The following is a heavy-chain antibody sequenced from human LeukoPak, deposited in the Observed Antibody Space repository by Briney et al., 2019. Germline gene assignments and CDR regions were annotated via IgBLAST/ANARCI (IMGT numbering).Heavy chain of an antibody. CDR2: MNPNSGNT. CDR1: GYTFTSYD. CDR3: ARGGYYYDSSGYYPIDY. J-gene: IGHJ4*02. V-gene: IGHV1-8*03. D-gene: IGHD3-22*01. Sequence: ASVKVSCKASGYTFTSYDINWVRQATGQGLEWMGRMNPNSGNTGYAQKFQGRVTITRNTSISTAYMELSSLRSEDTAVYYCARGGYYYDSSGYYPIDYWGQGTLVTVSS.